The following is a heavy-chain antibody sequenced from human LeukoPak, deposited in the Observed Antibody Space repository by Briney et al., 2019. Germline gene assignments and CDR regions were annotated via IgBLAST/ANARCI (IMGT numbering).Heavy chain of an antibody. Sequence: ASVKVSCKASGYTFASYDINWVRQATGQGLEWMGWMNPNSGNTGYAQKFQGRVTMTRNTSISTAYMELSSLRSEDTAVYYCARAGFDLGDYYYYMDVWGKGTTVTISS. J-gene: IGHJ6*03. V-gene: IGHV1-8*02. CDR2: MNPNSGNT. CDR3: ARAGFDLGDYYYYMDV. D-gene: IGHD3-9*01. CDR1: GYTFASYD.